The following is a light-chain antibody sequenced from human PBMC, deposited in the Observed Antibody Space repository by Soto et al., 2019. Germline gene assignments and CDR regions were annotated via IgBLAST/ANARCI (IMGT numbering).Light chain of an antibody. J-gene: IGKJ1*01. V-gene: IGKV3-20*01. CDR1: QSINKAY. Sequence: DIVLPPSPGTLALSPVDRATLSSRVSQSINKAYLVWYQVNHGQAPRRLIYGASSRATGIPDRFSGRGFGTDFTLTISRLEPEDFAVYYCQHSGDFRWTFGQGTKVDIK. CDR2: GAS. CDR3: QHSGDFRWT.